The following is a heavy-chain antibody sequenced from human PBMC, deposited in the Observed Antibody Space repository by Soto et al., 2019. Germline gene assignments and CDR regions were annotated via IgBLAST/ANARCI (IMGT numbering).Heavy chain of an antibody. Sequence: GASVKFSCKASGFTFITYDFSWVRQAAGQGLDWMGWMNPNNGNAGFAQKFRGRVNMTRNTSISTAYLELSSLRSDDSAVYFCARRKERSGPYYLDLWGQGTQVTVSS. CDR2: MNPNNGNA. D-gene: IGHD6-25*01. CDR3: ARRKERSGPYYLDL. CDR1: GFTFITYD. V-gene: IGHV1-8*01. J-gene: IGHJ4*02.